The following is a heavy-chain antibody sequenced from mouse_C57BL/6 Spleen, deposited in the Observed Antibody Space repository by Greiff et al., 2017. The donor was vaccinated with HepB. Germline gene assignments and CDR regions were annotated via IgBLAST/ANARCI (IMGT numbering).Heavy chain of an antibody. CDR2: INPSNGGT. CDR1: GYTFTSYW. V-gene: IGHV1-53*01. Sequence: QVQLQQPGTELVKPGASVKLSCKASGYTFTSYWMHWVKQRPGQGLEWIGNINPSNGGTNYNEKFKSKATLTVDKSSSTAYMPLSSLTSEDSAVYYCARSGYHYYAMDYWGQGTSVTVSS. CDR3: ARSGYHYYAMDY. D-gene: IGHD2-2*01. J-gene: IGHJ4*01.